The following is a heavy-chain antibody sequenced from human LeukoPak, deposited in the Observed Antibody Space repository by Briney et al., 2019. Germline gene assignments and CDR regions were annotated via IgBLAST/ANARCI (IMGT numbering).Heavy chain of an antibody. V-gene: IGHV1-24*01. CDR2: FDPEDGET. Sequence: ASVKVSCKVSGYTLTELSMHWVRQAPGKGLEWMGGFDPEDGETIYAQKFQGRVTMTEDTSTDTAYMELSSLRSEDTAVYYCATDQGVRGALIPPSFDYWGQGTLVTVSS. CDR3: ATDQGVRGALIPPSFDY. D-gene: IGHD3-10*01. CDR1: GYTLTELS. J-gene: IGHJ4*02.